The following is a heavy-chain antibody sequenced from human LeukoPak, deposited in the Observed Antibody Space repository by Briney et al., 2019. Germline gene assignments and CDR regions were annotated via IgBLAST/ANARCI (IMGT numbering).Heavy chain of an antibody. D-gene: IGHD2-2*01. Sequence: RASVKVSCKASGGTFSSYAISWVRQAPGQGLEWMGGIIPIFGTANYAQKFQGRVTITADESTSTAYMELGSLRSEDTAVYYCARDIVVVPAAMLGDYYYYGMDVWGKGTTVTVSS. V-gene: IGHV1-69*13. J-gene: IGHJ6*04. CDR1: GGTFSSYA. CDR2: IIPIFGTA. CDR3: ARDIVVVPAAMLGDYYYYGMDV.